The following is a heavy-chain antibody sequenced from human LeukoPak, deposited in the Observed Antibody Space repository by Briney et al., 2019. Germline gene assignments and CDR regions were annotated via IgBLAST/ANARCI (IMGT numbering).Heavy chain of an antibody. CDR1: GFTFSSYA. V-gene: IGHV3-30-3*01. J-gene: IGHJ4*02. Sequence: PGGSLRLSCAASGFTFSSYAMHWVRQAPGKGLEWVAVISYEGSNKYYADSVKGRFTISRDNSKNTLYLQMNSLRAEDTAVYYCARVIRGGYDSEPFDYWGQGTLVTVSS. CDR3: ARVIRGGYDSEPFDY. CDR2: ISYEGSNK. D-gene: IGHD5-12*01.